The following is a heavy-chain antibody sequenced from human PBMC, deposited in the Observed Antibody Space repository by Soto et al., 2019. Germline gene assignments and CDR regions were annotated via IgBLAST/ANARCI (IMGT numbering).Heavy chain of an antibody. CDR3: ANYGSGSYIRYGMDV. V-gene: IGHV1-69*06. D-gene: IGHD3-10*01. J-gene: IGHJ6*02. CDR2: IIPIFGTA. Sequence: XSVQVSFKASRGTFSSYAISWVRQAPGQGLEWRGGIIPIFGTANYAQKFQGRVTITADKSTSTAYMELSSLRSEDTAVYYCANYGSGSYIRYGMDVWGQGTTVTVSS. CDR1: RGTFSSYA.